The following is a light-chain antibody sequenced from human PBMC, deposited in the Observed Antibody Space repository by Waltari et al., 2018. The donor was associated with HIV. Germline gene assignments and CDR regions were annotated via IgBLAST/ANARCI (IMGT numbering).Light chain of an antibody. J-gene: IGLJ1*01. Sequence: QSALTQPASVSGSPGQPITIPCTGTSSDVGRYNLVYWYQQHPGKAPKLMIYEGSKRPSGVSNRFSGSKSGNTASLTISGLQAEDEADYYCCSYAGSSLYVFGTGTKVTVL. CDR3: CSYAGSSLYV. V-gene: IGLV2-23*01. CDR2: EGS. CDR1: SSDVGRYNL.